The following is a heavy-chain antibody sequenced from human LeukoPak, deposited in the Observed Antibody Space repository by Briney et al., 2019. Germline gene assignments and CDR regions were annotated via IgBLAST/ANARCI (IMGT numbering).Heavy chain of an antibody. J-gene: IGHJ4*02. CDR2: ISAYNGDT. CDR1: GYSFTNYG. Sequence: ASVKVSCKASGYSFTNYGITWVRQAPGQGLEWMGWISAYNGDTKYAQKLQGGVSMTTDTSTSTAYMELRSLRSDDTAVYYCARGTTFGVDWGQGTPVTVSS. V-gene: IGHV1-18*01. D-gene: IGHD3-3*01. CDR3: ARGTTFGVD.